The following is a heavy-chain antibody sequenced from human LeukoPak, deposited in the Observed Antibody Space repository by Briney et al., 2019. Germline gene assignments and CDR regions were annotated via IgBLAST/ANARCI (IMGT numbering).Heavy chain of an antibody. Sequence: GGSLRLSCAASGFTFSIYAMSWVRQAPGKGLEWVSVISGSGGSTYYADSVKGRFTTSRDNSKNTLYLQMSSLRAEDTAVYYCAKERAPRVTTGGFDYWGQGTLVTVSS. CDR1: GFTFSIYA. CDR3: AKERAPRVTTGGFDY. D-gene: IGHD4-17*01. J-gene: IGHJ4*02. V-gene: IGHV3-23*01. CDR2: ISGSGGST.